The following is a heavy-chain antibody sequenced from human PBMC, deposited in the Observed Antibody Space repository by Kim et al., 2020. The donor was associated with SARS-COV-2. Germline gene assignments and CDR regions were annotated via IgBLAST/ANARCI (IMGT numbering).Heavy chain of an antibody. Sequence: SETLSLTCTVSGGSISSSSYYWGWIRQPPGKGLAWIGSIYYSGSTYYNPSLQSRVTISVDTSKNQFSLKLSSVTAADTAVYYCARRGDGYNYYFDYWGQGTLVTVSS. D-gene: IGHD5-12*01. J-gene: IGHJ4*02. V-gene: IGHV4-39*01. CDR3: ARRGDGYNYYFDY. CDR2: IYYSGST. CDR1: GGSISSSSYY.